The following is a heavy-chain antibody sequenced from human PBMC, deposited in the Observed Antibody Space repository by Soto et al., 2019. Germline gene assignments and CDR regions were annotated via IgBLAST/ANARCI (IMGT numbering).Heavy chain of an antibody. CDR1: GGSFSGYY. CDR2: INHSGST. CDR3: ARPKGCSGGSCYSGNAFDI. Sequence: QVQLQQWGAGLLKPSETLSLTCAVYGGSFSGYYWSWIRQPPGKGLEWIGEINHSGSTNYNPSLKSRVTISVDTSKNQFSLKLSSVTAADTAVYYCARPKGCSGGSCYSGNAFDIWGQGTMVTVSS. V-gene: IGHV4-34*01. J-gene: IGHJ3*02. D-gene: IGHD2-15*01.